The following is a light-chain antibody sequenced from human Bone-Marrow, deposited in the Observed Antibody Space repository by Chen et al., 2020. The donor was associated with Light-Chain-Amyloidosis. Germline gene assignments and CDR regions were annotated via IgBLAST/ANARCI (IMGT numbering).Light chain of an antibody. Sequence: SYELTQPPSVSVYPGQTARITCSGDDLPTKYAYWYQQKPGQAPVLVIHRDTERATWMSERCSCSSSGTTAALTISGVQAEDEADYHCQSADSSGTDEVIFGGGTKLTVL. CDR2: RDT. CDR3: QSADSSGTDEVI. V-gene: IGLV3-25*03. J-gene: IGLJ2*01. CDR1: DLPTKY.